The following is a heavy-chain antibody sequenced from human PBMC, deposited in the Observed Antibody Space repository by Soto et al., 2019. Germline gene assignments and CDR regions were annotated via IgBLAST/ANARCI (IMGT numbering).Heavy chain of an antibody. CDR1: ENTFSTYL. Sequence: ASVKVSCKASENTFSTYLVHWVRQVHGQGLEWMGWHNGYNGQTEYSQRFQGRVTITRDTSAKTAYLELRSLTSEDTAVYYCAGPHDRAGLGTWGQGTLVTVSS. D-gene: IGHD1-1*01. J-gene: IGHJ5*02. CDR3: AGPHDRAGLGT. V-gene: IGHV1-3*01. CDR2: HNGYNGQT.